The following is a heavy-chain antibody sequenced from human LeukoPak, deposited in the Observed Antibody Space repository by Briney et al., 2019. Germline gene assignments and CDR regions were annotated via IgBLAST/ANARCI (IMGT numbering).Heavy chain of an antibody. CDR1: GGSILTTNW. J-gene: IGHJ4*02. V-gene: IGHV4-4*02. D-gene: IGHD1-26*01. Sequence: SGTLSLTCAVSGGSILTTNWWSWVSQPPGKGLEWIGEVHLSGASNYNPSLKSRLNMSIDKSKNQLSLELTSVTAADTAIYYCTRESGAFSPFGFWGQGTLVTVSS. CDR2: VHLSGAS. CDR3: TRESGAFSPFGF.